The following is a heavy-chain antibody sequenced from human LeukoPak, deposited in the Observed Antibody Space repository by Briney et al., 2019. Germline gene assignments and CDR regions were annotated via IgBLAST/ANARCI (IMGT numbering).Heavy chain of an antibody. CDR2: MYYSGST. J-gene: IGHJ4*02. V-gene: IGHV4-59*08. CDR3: ARLRDGYNVDH. Sequence: SETLSLTCTVSGGSISGYYWSWIRLPPGKGLEWIGYMYYSGSTDYNPSLKSRVTISVDTSKNQFSLKLSSVTAADTAVYYCARLRDGYNVDHWGQGTLVTVSS. D-gene: IGHD5-24*01. CDR1: GGSISGYY.